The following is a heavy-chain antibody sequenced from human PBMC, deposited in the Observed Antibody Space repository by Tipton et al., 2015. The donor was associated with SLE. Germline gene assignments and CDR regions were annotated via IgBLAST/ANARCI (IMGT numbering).Heavy chain of an antibody. CDR1: GGPISSYY. J-gene: IGHJ3*02. CDR3: ARKVNGQRWLQWGAFDI. Sequence: LRLSCTVSGGPISSYYWSWIRQPPGKGLEWIGYIYYSGSTNYNPSLKSRVTISVDTSKNQFSLKLSPVTAADTAVYYCARKVNGQRWLQWGAFDIWGQGTMVTVSS. D-gene: IGHD5-24*01. CDR2: IYYSGST. V-gene: IGHV4-59*01.